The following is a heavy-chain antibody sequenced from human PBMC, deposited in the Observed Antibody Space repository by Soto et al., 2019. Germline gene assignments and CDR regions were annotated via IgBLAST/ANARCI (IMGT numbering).Heavy chain of an antibody. V-gene: IGHV4-59*01. D-gene: IGHD4-17*01. CDR3: ARDTVLTGMFDL. J-gene: IGHJ5*02. Sequence: SETLSLTCTVSGGSIGSYHWSWVRQPPGKGLEWIASVYYTGTTNYNPSLGSRVTISIDAPENQISLKLTSVTAADTAFYYCARDTVLTGMFDLWGQGTLVTVS. CDR2: VYYTGTT. CDR1: GGSIGSYH.